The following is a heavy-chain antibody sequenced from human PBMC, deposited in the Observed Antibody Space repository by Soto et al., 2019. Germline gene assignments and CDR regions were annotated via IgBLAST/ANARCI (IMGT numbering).Heavy chain of an antibody. D-gene: IGHD2-21*02. CDR2: ISGSGGST. CDR1: GFTFSSYA. CDR3: AKRRAVVVTARYYYYGMDV. J-gene: IGHJ6*02. Sequence: GSLRLSCAASGFTFSSYAMSWVRQAPGKGLEWVSAISGSGGSTYYADSVKGRFTISRDNSKNTLYLQMNSLRAEDTAVYYCAKRRAVVVTARYYYYGMDVWGQGTTVTVSS. V-gene: IGHV3-23*01.